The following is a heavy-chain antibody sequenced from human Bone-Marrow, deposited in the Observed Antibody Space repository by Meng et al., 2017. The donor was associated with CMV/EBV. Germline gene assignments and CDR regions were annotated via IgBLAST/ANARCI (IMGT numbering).Heavy chain of an antibody. CDR3: ARDLGVEKNYYYYYGMDV. J-gene: IGHJ6*02. V-gene: IGHV1-8*01. D-gene: IGHD3-3*01. CDR2: VNPNSGNT. CDR1: GYSFTSYD. Sequence: ASVKVSCKASGYSFTSYDIHWVRQATGQGLEWMGWVNPNSGNTGYAQKFQGRVTMTRDTSISTAYMELSRLRSDDTAVYYCARDLGVEKNYYYYYGMDVWGQGTTVTVSS.